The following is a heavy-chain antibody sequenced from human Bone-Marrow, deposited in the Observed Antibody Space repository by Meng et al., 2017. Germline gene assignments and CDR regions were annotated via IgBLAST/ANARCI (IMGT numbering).Heavy chain of an antibody. CDR3: ANGDYGGVYYYYYGMDV. Sequence: GESLKISCAASGFTFSSYAMSWVRQAPGKGLEWVSAISGSGGSTYYADSVKGRFTISRDNSKNTLYLQMNSLRAEDTAVYYCANGDYGGVYYYYYGMDVWGQGTMVTVSS. CDR2: ISGSGGST. D-gene: IGHD4-23*01. V-gene: IGHV3-23*01. J-gene: IGHJ6*01. CDR1: GFTFSSYA.